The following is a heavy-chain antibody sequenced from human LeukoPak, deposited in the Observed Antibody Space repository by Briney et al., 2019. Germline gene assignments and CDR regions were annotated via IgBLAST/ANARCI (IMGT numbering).Heavy chain of an antibody. CDR2: IYYSGST. V-gene: IGHV4-39*01. D-gene: IGHD6-13*01. CDR3: ATSQYPIAAADNWFDP. Sequence: NTSETLSLTCSVSGVSIRSSSFYWGWIRQPPGKGLEWIGSIYYSGSTYYRPSLKSRVTLSVDTSKDQFSLRLTSVTAADTAVYYCATSQYPIAAADNWFDPWGQGTLVTVSS. CDR1: GVSIRSSSFY. J-gene: IGHJ5*02.